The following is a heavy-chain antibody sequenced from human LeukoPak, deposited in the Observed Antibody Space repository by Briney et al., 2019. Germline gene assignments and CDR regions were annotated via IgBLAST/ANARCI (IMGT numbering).Heavy chain of an antibody. CDR1: GFTFASSW. J-gene: IGHJ3*02. Sequence: GGSLRHSCVVSGFTFASSWMTWVRQAPGKGLEWVANIKEGGSEKHYVDSVKGRFTISRDNAKNSLYLQMNSLRAEDTAVYYCAREPGIGYAFDIWGQGTMVTVSS. CDR3: AREPGIGYAFDI. D-gene: IGHD3-10*01. CDR2: IKEGGSEK. V-gene: IGHV3-7*01.